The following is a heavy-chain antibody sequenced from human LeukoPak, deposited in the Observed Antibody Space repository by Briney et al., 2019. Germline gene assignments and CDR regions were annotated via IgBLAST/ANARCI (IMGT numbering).Heavy chain of an antibody. CDR1: GGSISSYY. CDR2: IYYSGST. D-gene: IGHD6-6*01. J-gene: IGHJ4*02. CDR3: ARGTYSSSSRYDY. Sequence: SETLSLTCTVSGGSISSYYWSWIRQPPGKGLEWIGYIYYSGSTNYNPSLKSRVTISVDTSKNQFSLKLSSVTAADTAVYYCARGTYSSSSRYDYWGQGTLVTVS. V-gene: IGHV4-59*01.